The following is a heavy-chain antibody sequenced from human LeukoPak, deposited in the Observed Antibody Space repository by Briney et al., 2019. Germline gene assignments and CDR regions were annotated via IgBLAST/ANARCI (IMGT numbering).Heavy chain of an antibody. D-gene: IGHD3-9*01. CDR1: GFTFSSYA. J-gene: IGHJ4*02. Sequence: GGPLRLSCAASGFTFSSYAMHWVRQAPGKGLEWVAVISYDGSNKYYADSVKGRFTISRDNSKNTLYLQTNSLRAEDTAVYYCARSPHYDILTGYYPFDYWGQGTLVTVSS. CDR3: ARSPHYDILTGYYPFDY. CDR2: ISYDGSNK. V-gene: IGHV3-30-3*01.